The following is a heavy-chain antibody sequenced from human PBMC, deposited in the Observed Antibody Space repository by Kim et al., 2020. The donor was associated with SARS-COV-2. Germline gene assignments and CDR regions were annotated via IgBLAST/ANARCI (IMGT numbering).Heavy chain of an antibody. CDR1: GFTFSSYA. V-gene: IGHV3-23*01. J-gene: IGHJ4*02. CDR3: AKPSGLSYLPYDSSGYYGTYFDY. CDR2: ISGSGGST. Sequence: GGSLRLSCAASGFTFSSYAMSWVRQAPGKGLERVSAISGSGGSTYYADSVKGRFTISGDNSKNTLYLQMNSLRAEDTAVYYCAKPSGLSYLPYDSSGYYGTYFDYWGQGTLVTVSS. D-gene: IGHD3-22*01.